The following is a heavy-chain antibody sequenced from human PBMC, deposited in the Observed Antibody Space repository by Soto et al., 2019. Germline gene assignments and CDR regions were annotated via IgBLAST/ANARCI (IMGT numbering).Heavy chain of an antibody. Sequence: SETLSLTCAVYGGSFSGYYWSWIRQPPGKGLEWIGEINHSGSTNYNPSLKSRVTISVDTSKNQFSLKLSSVTAADTAVYYCARYTAAGPNFDYWGQGTLVT. CDR1: GGSFSGYY. CDR2: INHSGST. CDR3: ARYTAAGPNFDY. J-gene: IGHJ4*02. D-gene: IGHD6-13*01. V-gene: IGHV4-34*01.